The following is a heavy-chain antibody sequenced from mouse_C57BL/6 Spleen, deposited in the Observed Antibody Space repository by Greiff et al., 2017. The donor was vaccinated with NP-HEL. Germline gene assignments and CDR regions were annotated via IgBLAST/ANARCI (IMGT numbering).Heavy chain of an antibody. CDR1: GYAFSSSW. V-gene: IGHV1-82*01. CDR3: AREGGFYDGCFDY. Sequence: QVQLKESGPELVKPGASVKISCKASGYAFSSSWMNWVKQRPGKGLEWIGRIYPGDGDTNYNGKFKGKATLTADKSSSTAYMQLSSLTSEDSAVYFCAREGGFYDGCFDYWGQGTTLTVSS. J-gene: IGHJ2*01. D-gene: IGHD2-3*01. CDR2: IYPGDGDT.